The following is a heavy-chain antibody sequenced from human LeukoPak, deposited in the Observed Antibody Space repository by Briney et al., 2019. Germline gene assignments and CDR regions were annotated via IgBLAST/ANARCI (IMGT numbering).Heavy chain of an antibody. J-gene: IGHJ4*02. V-gene: IGHV3-30*18. Sequence: GGSLRLSCAASGFTFSSYGMHWVRQAPGKGLEWVAVISYDGSNKYYADSVKGRFTISRDNSKNTLYLQMNSLRAEDTAVYYCSKKTQEQITDFWSGYRPNTKGGPFDYWGQGTLVTVSS. CDR2: ISYDGSNK. CDR1: GFTFSSYG. CDR3: SKKTQEQITDFWSGYRPNTKGGPFDY. D-gene: IGHD3-3*01.